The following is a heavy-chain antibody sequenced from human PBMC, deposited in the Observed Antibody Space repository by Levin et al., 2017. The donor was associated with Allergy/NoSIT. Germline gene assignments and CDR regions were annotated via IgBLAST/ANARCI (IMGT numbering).Heavy chain of an antibody. CDR3: AHLSGQGGAFDI. J-gene: IGHJ3*02. CDR1: GFSLRTSGVG. D-gene: IGHD6-19*01. Sequence: SGPTLVKPTQTLTLTCTFSGFSLRTSGVGVGWIRQPPGKALECLALIYWDDDKRYSPSLKSRLTITKDTSKNQVVLTMTNMDPVDTATYYCAHLSGQGGAFDIWGQGTMVTVSS. CDR2: IYWDDDK. V-gene: IGHV2-5*02.